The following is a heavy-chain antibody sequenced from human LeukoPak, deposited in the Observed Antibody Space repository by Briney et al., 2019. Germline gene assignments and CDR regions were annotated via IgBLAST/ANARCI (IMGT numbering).Heavy chain of an antibody. CDR2: ISSSGSTI. Sequence: GSLRLSCAAPGFTFSDYYMSWIRQAPGKGLEWVSYISSSGSTIYYADSVKGRFTISRDNAKNSLYLQMNSLRAEDTAVYYCATSYPLAYCGGDCPSDAFDIWGQGTMVTVSS. CDR1: GFTFSDYY. CDR3: ATSYPLAYCGGDCPSDAFDI. D-gene: IGHD2-21*02. J-gene: IGHJ3*02. V-gene: IGHV3-11*01.